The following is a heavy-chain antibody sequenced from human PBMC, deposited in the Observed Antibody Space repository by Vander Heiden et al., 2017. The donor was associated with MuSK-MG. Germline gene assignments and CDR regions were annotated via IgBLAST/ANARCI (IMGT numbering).Heavy chain of an antibody. CDR1: GFIFSGSA. D-gene: IGHD2-2*01. Sequence: EVQLVESGGGLVQPGGSLKLSCAASGFIFSGSAMHWVRQASGKGLEWVGRIRSKANSYATAYAASVKGRVTISRDDSKNTAYLQMNSLKTEDTAVYYCTHLEYQTNDRREVFVDYWGQGTLVTVSS. CDR3: THLEYQTNDRREVFVDY. CDR2: IRSKANSYAT. J-gene: IGHJ4*02. V-gene: IGHV3-73*02.